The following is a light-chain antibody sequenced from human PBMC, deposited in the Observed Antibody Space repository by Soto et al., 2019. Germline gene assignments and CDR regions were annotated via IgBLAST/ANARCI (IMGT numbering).Light chain of an antibody. Sequence: EIVLTQSPATLSLSPGERATLSCRASQSVSSYLAWYQQKPGQAPRLLIYDASNRATGIPARFSGSGSGTDFTHTIRSLEPEDFGVWYCHPRSNWPVLTFGGG. V-gene: IGKV3-11*01. CDR3: HPRSNWPVLT. CDR1: QSVSSY. J-gene: IGKJ4*02. CDR2: DAS.